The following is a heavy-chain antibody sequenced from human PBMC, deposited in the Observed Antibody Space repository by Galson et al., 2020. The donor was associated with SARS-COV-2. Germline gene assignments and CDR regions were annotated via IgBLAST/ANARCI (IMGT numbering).Heavy chain of an antibody. CDR2: IDWDGDE. V-gene: IGHV2-70*17. CDR1: GFSLRTSGMR. Sequence: SGSGPTLVKPTQTLTLTCTFSGFSLRTSGMRVSWIRQPPGKALEWLARIDWDGDEFFNSSLKTRLTISKDTAKNQVVLTMTNMDPVDTATYYCARCPTSSEVRSHFDFWGQGILVTVSS. J-gene: IGHJ4*02. CDR3: ARCPTSSEVRSHFDF.